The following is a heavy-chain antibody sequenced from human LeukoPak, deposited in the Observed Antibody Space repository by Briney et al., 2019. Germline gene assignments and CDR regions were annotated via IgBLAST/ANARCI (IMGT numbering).Heavy chain of an antibody. J-gene: IGHJ4*02. CDR2: INANNGNT. V-gene: IGHV1-18*01. D-gene: IGHD6-13*01. Sequence: ASVKVSCKASGYTFTDYGITWVRQAPGQGLEWMGWINANNGNTNYAQNLQGRVTMTRDTSTSTVYTELRSLRSDDTAVYYCARGPIAAAGDYWGQGTLVTVSS. CDR3: ARGPIAAAGDY. CDR1: GYTFTDYG.